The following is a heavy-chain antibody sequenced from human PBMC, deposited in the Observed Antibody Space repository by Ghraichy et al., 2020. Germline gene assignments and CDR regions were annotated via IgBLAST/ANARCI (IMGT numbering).Heavy chain of an antibody. J-gene: IGHJ4*02. CDR2: TYYRSKWYK. CDR1: GDSVSSNSAA. CDR3: ARDGGDAGYIPLDY. Sequence: SQTLSLTCAISGDSVSSNSAAWNWVRQSPSRGLEWLGRTYYRSKWYKDYPVSVKSRITINPDTSKNQFSLQLNSVTPEDTAVYYCARDGGDAGYIPLDYWGQGTLVTVSS. V-gene: IGHV6-1*01. D-gene: IGHD2-21*02.